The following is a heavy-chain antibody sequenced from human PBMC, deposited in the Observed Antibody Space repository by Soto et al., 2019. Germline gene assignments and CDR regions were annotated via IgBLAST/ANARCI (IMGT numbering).Heavy chain of an antibody. CDR3: ARPGDIYYDSSGPDDY. V-gene: IGHV3-23*01. Sequence: PGGSLRLSCAASGFTFGSYAMSWVRQAPGKGLEWVAAISGSGGSTYYADSVKGRFTISRDNSKNTLYLQMNSLRAEDTAVYYCARPGDIYYDSSGPDDYWGQGTLVTVSS. D-gene: IGHD3-22*01. J-gene: IGHJ4*02. CDR2: ISGSGGST. CDR1: GFTFGSYA.